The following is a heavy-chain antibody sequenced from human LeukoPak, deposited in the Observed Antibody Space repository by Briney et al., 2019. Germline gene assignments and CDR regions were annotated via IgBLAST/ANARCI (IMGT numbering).Heavy chain of an antibody. V-gene: IGHV3-74*01. CDR3: ARNYNEMSY. Sequence: PGGSLRLSCVASGFAFTNYGMMWVRQAPGKGVVWVSYINNDGRSTTYADSVKGRFTISRDNAKNTLYLQMNSLRDDDTAMYYCARNYNEMSYWGQGTLVIVSS. D-gene: IGHD3-10*01. CDR1: GFAFTNYG. J-gene: IGHJ4*02. CDR2: INNDGRST.